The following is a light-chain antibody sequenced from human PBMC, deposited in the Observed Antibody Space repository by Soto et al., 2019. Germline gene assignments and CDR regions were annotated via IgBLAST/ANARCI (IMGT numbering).Light chain of an antibody. CDR1: QGISNC. CDR3: QQLNSYPLT. J-gene: IGKJ4*01. Sequence: DIQLTQSPSFLSASVGDRVTITCRASQGISNCLAWYQRKPGKAPKLLIYTAFTLQSGVPSTFSGIGSGTEFTLTISSLQPEGFATYISQQLNSYPLTFGGGTKVEIK. V-gene: IGKV1-9*01. CDR2: TAF.